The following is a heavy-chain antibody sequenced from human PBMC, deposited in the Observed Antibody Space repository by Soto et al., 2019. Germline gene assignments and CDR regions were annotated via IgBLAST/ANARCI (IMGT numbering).Heavy chain of an antibody. CDR1: GFTFSSYA. CDR2: ISGSGDST. D-gene: IGHD6-13*01. CDR3: AKVRSSLYYYYNGMDV. Sequence: GGSLRLSCAASGFTFSSYAMSWVRQAPGKGLEWVSSISGSGDSTYYADSVKGRFTISRDNSKNTLYLQMNSLRAEDTAVYYCAKVRSSLYYYYNGMDVWGQGTTVTVSS. V-gene: IGHV3-23*01. J-gene: IGHJ6*02.